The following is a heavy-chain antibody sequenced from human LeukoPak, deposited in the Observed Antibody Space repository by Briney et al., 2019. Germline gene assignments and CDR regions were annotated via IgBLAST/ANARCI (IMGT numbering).Heavy chain of an antibody. CDR3: ARSDVLLWFGEFPDAFDI. V-gene: IGHV4-61*02. CDR1: GGSISSGSYY. CDR2: IYTSGST. Sequence: SETLSLTCTVSGGSISSGSYYWSWIRQPDGKGLEWIGRIYTSGSTNYNPSLKSRVTISVDTSKNQFSLKLSSVTAADTAVYYCARSDVLLWFGEFPDAFDIWGQGTMVTVSS. D-gene: IGHD3-10*01. J-gene: IGHJ3*02.